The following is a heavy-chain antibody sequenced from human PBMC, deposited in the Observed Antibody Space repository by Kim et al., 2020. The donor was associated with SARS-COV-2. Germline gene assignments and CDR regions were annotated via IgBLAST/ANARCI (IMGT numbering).Heavy chain of an antibody. J-gene: IGHJ4*02. D-gene: IGHD2-2*01. V-gene: IGHV3-30*04. Sequence: GGSLRLSCAASGFTFSTCAMHWVRQAPGKGPEWLAALSYDGRKTNYTDSVKGRFTISRDNSKNTLCLQMNSLRAEDTAVYYCARGGDCSSTSYYRPLDYWGQGTLVTVSS. CDR1: GFTFSTCA. CDR3: ARGGDCSSTSYYRPLDY. CDR2: LSYDGRKT.